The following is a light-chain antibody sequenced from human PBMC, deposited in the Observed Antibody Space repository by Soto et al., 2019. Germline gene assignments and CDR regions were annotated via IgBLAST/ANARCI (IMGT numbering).Light chain of an antibody. V-gene: IGLV1-40*01. CDR2: ANS. Sequence: QSGQTHPPSVPWAPGHRVTISCAGSSSNIGAGYDVHWYQQLPGTAPKLLIYANSNRPSGVPDRFSGSKSGTSASLAITGLQAEDEADYYCQSYDSSLYGYVFGSGTKVTVL. CDR1: SSNIGAGYD. CDR3: QSYDSSLYGYV. J-gene: IGLJ1*01.